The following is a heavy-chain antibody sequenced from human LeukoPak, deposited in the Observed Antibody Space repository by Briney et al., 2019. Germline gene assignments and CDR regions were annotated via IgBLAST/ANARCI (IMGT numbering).Heavy chain of an antibody. J-gene: IGHJ4*02. CDR3: ARRSYGDYYFDY. CDR2: IYPGDSDT. V-gene: IGHV5-51*01. D-gene: IGHD4-17*01. CDR1: GYTFTNYW. Sequence: EFLKISCKGSGYTFTNYWIGWVRHMPGKGLEWMGIIYPGDSDTRYSPSFQGQVTISADKSISTAYLQWSSLKASDTAMFYCARRSYGDYYFDYWGQGTLVTVSS.